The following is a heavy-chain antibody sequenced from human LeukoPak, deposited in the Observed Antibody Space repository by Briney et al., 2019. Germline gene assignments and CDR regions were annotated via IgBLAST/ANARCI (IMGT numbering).Heavy chain of an antibody. Sequence: SETLSLTCTVSGGSISSYYWSWIRQPPGKGLEWIGYIYYSGGTNYNPSLKSRVTISVDTSKNQFSLKLSSVTAADTAVYYCARGGRGYSYGRKRYYFDYWGQGTLVTVSS. V-gene: IGHV4-59*01. D-gene: IGHD5-18*01. CDR3: ARGGRGYSYGRKRYYFDY. CDR2: IYYSGGT. J-gene: IGHJ4*02. CDR1: GGSISSYY.